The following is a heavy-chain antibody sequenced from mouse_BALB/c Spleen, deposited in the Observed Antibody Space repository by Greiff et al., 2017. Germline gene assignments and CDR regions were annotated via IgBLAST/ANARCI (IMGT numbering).Heavy chain of an antibody. V-gene: IGHV1-5*01. D-gene: IGHD1-1*01. J-gene: IGHJ2*01. CDR3: TRSSTTVVAHFDY. CDR2: IYPGNSDT. CDR1: GYSFTSYW. Sequence: EVNLVESGTVLARPGASVKMSCKASGYSFTSYWMHWVKQRPGQGLEWIGAIYPGNSDTSYNQKFKGKAKLTAVTSASTAYMELSSLTNEDSAVYYCTRSSTTVVAHFDYWGQGTTLTVSS.